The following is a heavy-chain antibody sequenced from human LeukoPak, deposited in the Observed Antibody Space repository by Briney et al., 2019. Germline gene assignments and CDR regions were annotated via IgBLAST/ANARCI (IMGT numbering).Heavy chain of an antibody. CDR3: ARDDSSGYYPDAFDI. Sequence: PSQTLSLTCTVSGDSISSGSYYWSWIRQPAGKGLEWIGRIYTSGSTNYNPSLKSRVTISVDTSKNQFSLKLSSVTAADTAVYYCARDDSSGYYPDAFDIWGQGTMVTVSS. CDR2: IYTSGST. D-gene: IGHD3-22*01. J-gene: IGHJ3*02. CDR1: GDSISSGSYY. V-gene: IGHV4-61*02.